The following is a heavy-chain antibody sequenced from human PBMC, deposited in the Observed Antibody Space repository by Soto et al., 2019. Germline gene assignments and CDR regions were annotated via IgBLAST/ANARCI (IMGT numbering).Heavy chain of an antibody. J-gene: IGHJ6*02. V-gene: IGHV4-59*01. D-gene: IGHD5-18*01. Sequence: SETLSLTCTVSGGSISSYYWSWIRQPPGKGLEWIGYIYYSGSTNYNPSLKSRVTISVDTSKNQFSLKLSSVTAADTAVYYCARDTWIQLWGYYYGMDVWGHGTTVTVSS. CDR2: IYYSGST. CDR1: GGSISSYY. CDR3: ARDTWIQLWGYYYGMDV.